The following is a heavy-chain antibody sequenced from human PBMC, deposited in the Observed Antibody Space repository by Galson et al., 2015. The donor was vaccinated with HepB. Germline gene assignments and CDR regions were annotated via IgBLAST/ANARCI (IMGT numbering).Heavy chain of an antibody. V-gene: IGHV7-4-1*02. CDR3: ARQLSGSYFDY. CDR2: INTDTGNP. J-gene: IGHJ4*02. D-gene: IGHD1-26*01. CDR1: GYTFTKYA. Sequence: SVKVSCKASGYTFTKYAINWVRQAPGQGLEWMGWINTDTGNPTYAQDFTGRFVFSLDTSVSTAYLQISSLTAEDTAVYYCARQLSGSYFDYWGQGTLVTVSS.